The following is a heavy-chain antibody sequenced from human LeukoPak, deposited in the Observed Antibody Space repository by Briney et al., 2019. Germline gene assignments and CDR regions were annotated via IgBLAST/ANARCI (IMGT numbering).Heavy chain of an antibody. CDR3: AKGVDGSYIFDY. J-gene: IGHJ4*02. CDR2: ISGNGGST. D-gene: IGHD1-26*01. CDR1: GFTFSSYA. Sequence: GGSLRLSCAASGFTFSSYAMSWVRQAPGKGLESVSGISGNGGSTYYADSVKGRFIISRDNSKNTLYLQMNGLRAEDTAIYYCAKGVDGSYIFDYWGQGTPVTVSS. V-gene: IGHV3-23*01.